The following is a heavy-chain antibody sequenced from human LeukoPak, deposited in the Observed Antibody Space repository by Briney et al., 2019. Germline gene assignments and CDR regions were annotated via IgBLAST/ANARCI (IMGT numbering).Heavy chain of an antibody. V-gene: IGHV5-51*01. CDR3: GMSGDRVPLQDDVFDV. CDR1: GYSFTSYC. J-gene: IGHJ3*01. CDR2: IYPGDSGP. D-gene: IGHD1-26*01. Sequence: GESLQISFKVSGYSFTSYCIGWVRRMPGKGLEWMGIIYPGDSGPTYSPSFQGQVTISVDKSINTAYLQWSSLQASDTAMYYCGMSGDRVPLQDDVFDVWGQGTMVTVST.